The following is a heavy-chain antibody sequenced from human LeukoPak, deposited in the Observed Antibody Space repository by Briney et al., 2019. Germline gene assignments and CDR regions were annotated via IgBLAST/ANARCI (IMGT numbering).Heavy chain of an antibody. J-gene: IGHJ4*02. CDR1: GFTFSSYE. Sequence: GGSLRLSCAASGFTFSSYEMHWVRQAPGKGLEWVSYISSSGSTKYHAESLKGRFTISRDNAKNSLYLQVNSLRAEDTAIYYCARDPWIQLGGGDYWGQGTLVTVSS. CDR3: ARDPWIQLGGGDY. D-gene: IGHD5-18*01. V-gene: IGHV3-48*03. CDR2: ISSSGSTK.